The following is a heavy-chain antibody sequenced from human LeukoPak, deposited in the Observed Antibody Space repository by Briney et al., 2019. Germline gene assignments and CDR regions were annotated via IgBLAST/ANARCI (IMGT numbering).Heavy chain of an antibody. CDR1: GFTFSTST. CDR2: ISGSSDYI. CDR3: ARIPNSAGFPNWFDP. D-gene: IGHD6-19*01. Sequence: GGSLRLSCAASGFTFSTSTINWFRQAPGKGLEWVSSISGSSDYIYYADSVKGRFTISRDNAKNSVYLQMNSLRAEDTAVYYCARIPNSAGFPNWFDPWGQGTLVTVSS. J-gene: IGHJ5*02. V-gene: IGHV3-21*01.